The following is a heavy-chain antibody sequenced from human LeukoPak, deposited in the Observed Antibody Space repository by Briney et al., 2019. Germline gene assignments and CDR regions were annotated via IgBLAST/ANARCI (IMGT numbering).Heavy chain of an antibody. CDR3: ARSGGSSSLGY. V-gene: IGHV3-74*01. CDR1: GFTFSSYW. CDR2: INTDGSST. D-gene: IGHD6-6*01. Sequence: GGSLRLSCAASGFTFSSYWMHWVRQAPGKALVWVSHINTDGSSTTYADSVKGRLTISRDNAKNTLYLQMNSLRAEDTAVYYCARSGGSSSLGYWGQGTLVTVSS. J-gene: IGHJ4*02.